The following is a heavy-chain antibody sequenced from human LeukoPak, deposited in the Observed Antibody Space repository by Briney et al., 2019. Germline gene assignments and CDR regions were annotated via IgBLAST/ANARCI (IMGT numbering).Heavy chain of an antibody. D-gene: IGHD6-6*01. J-gene: IGHJ4*02. CDR3: ARAAYNSSPDY. CDR1: GFTFSDYW. CDR2: IDGDGSST. V-gene: IGHV3-74*01. Sequence: GGSLGLSCAASGFTFSDYWMIWVRQAPGKGLVWVSHIDGDGSSTTYADSVKGRFTISRDNAKNTLYLQLRSLRGEDTAVYYCARAAYNSSPDYWGQGTLVTVSS.